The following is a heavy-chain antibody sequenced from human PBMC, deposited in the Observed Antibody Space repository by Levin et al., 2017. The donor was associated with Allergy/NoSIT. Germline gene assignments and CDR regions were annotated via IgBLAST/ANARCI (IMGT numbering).Heavy chain of an antibody. D-gene: IGHD4-23*01. CDR1: GFTFSSYS. CDR3: ARDRTDYGSNSEAYYYYGMDV. CDR2: ISSSSSYI. Sequence: PGGSLRLSCAASGFTFSSYSMNWVRQAPGKGLEWVSSISSSSSYIYYADSVKGRFTISRDNAKNSLYLQMNSLRAEDTAVYYCARDRTDYGSNSEAYYYYGMDVWGQGTTVTVSS. V-gene: IGHV3-21*01. J-gene: IGHJ6*02.